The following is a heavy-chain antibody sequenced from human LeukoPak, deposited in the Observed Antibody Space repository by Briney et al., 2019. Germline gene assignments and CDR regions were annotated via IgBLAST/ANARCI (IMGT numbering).Heavy chain of an antibody. CDR3: ARGRRVLLWFGESYYFDY. V-gene: IGHV3-30*04. D-gene: IGHD3-10*01. Sequence: GGSLRLSCAASGFTFSSYAMHWVRQAPGKGLEWVAVISYDGSNEYYADSVKGRFTISRDNSKNTLYLQMNSLRAEDTAVYYCARGRRVLLWFGESYYFDYWGQGTLVTVSS. CDR1: GFTFSSYA. CDR2: ISYDGSNE. J-gene: IGHJ4*02.